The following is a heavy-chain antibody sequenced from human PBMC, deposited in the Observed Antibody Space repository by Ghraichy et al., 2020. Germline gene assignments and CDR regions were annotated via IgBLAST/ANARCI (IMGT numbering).Heavy chain of an antibody. CDR1: GGSVRSDSYY. V-gene: IGHV4-61*01. CDR2: IYYSGTT. CDR3: ARVVQGGDAFDT. D-gene: IGHD3-16*01. Sequence: GSLRLSCSVSGGSVRSDSYYWSWIRQPPGKGLEWIGYIYYSGTTNHNPSLKSRVSMSVDTSKNQFSLKLSSVTTADTAVYYCARVVQGGDAFDTWGQGTTVTAS. J-gene: IGHJ3*02.